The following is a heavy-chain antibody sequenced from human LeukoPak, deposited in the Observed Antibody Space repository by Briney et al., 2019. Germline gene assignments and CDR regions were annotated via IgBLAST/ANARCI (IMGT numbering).Heavy chain of an antibody. D-gene: IGHD2-15*01. CDR1: GFTFDDYA. CDR3: AKGRYCSGGSCYSGFDP. CDR2: ISWNSGSI. V-gene: IGHV3-9*01. Sequence: GGSLRLSCAASGFTFDDYAMHWVRQAPGKGLEWVSGISWNSGSIGYADSVKGRFTISRDNAKNSLYLQMNGLRAEDTALYYCAKGRYCSGGSCYSGFDPWGQGTLVTVSS. J-gene: IGHJ5*02.